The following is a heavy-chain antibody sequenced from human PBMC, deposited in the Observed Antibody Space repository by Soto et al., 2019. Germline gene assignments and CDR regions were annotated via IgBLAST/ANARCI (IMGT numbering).Heavy chain of an antibody. CDR2: ISGYNDNT. Sequence: QVQLVQSGAEVKKPGASVKVSCKASGYTFINYGISWVRQAPGQGLEWMGWISGYNDNTNYAQKLQGRVTMTTDTSTSTVYMELRSLTSDDTAVYYCARELRSSGLDVWGQGATVTVSS. CDR1: GYTFINYG. V-gene: IGHV1-18*01. D-gene: IGHD2-21*02. CDR3: ARELRSSGLDV. J-gene: IGHJ6*02.